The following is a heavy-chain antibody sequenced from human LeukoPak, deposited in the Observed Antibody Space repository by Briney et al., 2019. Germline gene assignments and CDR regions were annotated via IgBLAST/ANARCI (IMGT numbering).Heavy chain of an antibody. CDR1: GGTFSSYA. CDR2: IIPILGIA. Sequence: SVKVSCKASGGTFSSYAISWVRQAPGQGLEWMGRIIPILGIANYAQKFQGRVTITADKSTSTAYMELSSLRSEDTAVYYCARENRQQLGYWFDPWGQGTLVTVSS. CDR3: ARENRQQLGYWFDP. J-gene: IGHJ5*02. D-gene: IGHD6-13*01. V-gene: IGHV1-69*04.